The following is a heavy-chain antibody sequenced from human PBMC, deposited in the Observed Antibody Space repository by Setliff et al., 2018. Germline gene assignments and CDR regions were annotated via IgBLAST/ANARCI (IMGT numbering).Heavy chain of an antibody. CDR3: VRGANDILTTYALVI. D-gene: IGHD3-9*01. V-gene: IGHV4-30-4*08. CDR1: GGSFNSDNYY. Sequence: PSETLSLTCTVSGGSFNSDNYYWNWIRQPPGKGREWIGFIFSSGTTSYNPHLMSRVFMSIDTSQNQVSLRLSSVTAADTAVYYCVRGANDILTTYALVIWGEGTMVTVSS. J-gene: IGHJ3*02. CDR2: IFSSGTT.